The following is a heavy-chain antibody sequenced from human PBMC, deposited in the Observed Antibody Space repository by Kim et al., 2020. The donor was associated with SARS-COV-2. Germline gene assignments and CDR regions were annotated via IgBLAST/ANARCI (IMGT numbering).Heavy chain of an antibody. Sequence: NTKYSQKFQGRVTITRDTSASTAYMELSSLRSEDTAVYYCAYTVTSTFDYWGQGTLVTVSS. V-gene: IGHV1-3*01. D-gene: IGHD2-21*02. J-gene: IGHJ4*02. CDR3: AYTVTSTFDY. CDR2: NT.